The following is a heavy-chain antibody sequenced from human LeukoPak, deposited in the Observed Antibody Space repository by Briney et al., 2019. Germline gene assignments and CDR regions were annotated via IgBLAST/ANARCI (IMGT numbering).Heavy chain of an antibody. J-gene: IGHJ6*02. CDR1: GYTFTRYY. Sequence: GALVKVSCKASGYTFTRYYIHWVRQAPGQGFEWMGIINPSGGSTSYAQKFQGRVTMTSDTSTSTVYMELSSLRSEDTAVYYCARPLGMVTKIPPRPRYYYHGMDVWGQGTTVTVSS. V-gene: IGHV1-46*01. CDR2: INPSGGST. CDR3: ARPLGMVTKIPPRPRYYYHGMDV. D-gene: IGHD2-21*02.